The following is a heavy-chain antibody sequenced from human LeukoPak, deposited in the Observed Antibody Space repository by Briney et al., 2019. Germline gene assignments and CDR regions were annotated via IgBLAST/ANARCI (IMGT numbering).Heavy chain of an antibody. CDR1: GGSISSYY. J-gene: IGHJ4*02. CDR2: IYYTGST. D-gene: IGHD3-3*01. V-gene: IGHV4-59*01. Sequence: SETLSLTCTVSGGSISSYYWSWIRQPPGKGLEWIGYIYYTGSTNYNPSLKSRVTISVDTSKNQFSLKLRSVTAADTALYYCSREVFGVARAFDSWGQGTLVTVSS. CDR3: SREVFGVARAFDS.